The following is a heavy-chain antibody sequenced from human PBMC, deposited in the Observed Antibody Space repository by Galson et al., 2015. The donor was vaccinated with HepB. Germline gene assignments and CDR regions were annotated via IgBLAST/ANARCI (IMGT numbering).Heavy chain of an antibody. Sequence: SLRLSCAASGFTFSSYSMNWVRQAPGKGLEWVSSISSSSSYIYYADSVKGRFTISRDNAKNSLYLQMNSLRAKDTAVYYCARGAISSGYYYVFDYWGQGTLVTGSS. CDR2: ISSSSSYI. CDR3: ARGAISSGYYYVFDY. J-gene: IGHJ4*02. V-gene: IGHV3-21*01. CDR1: GFTFSSYS. D-gene: IGHD3-22*01.